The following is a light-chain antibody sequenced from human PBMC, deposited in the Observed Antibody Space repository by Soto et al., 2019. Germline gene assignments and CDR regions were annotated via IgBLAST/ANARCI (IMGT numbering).Light chain of an antibody. J-gene: IGKJ1*01. CDR3: QQYNNYGT. V-gene: IGKV1-5*03. CDR2: KAS. CDR1: QSINSR. Sequence: DIQMTQSPSTLSESVGDRVTITCRASQSINSRFAWYQQKPGKAPKLLIYKASSLESGFPSRFSGSGSGTEFNLIISSLHPDDVTTYYCQQYNNYGTFGQGTKVEIK.